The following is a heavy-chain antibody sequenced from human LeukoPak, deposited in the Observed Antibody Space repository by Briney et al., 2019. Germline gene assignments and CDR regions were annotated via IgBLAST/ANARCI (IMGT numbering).Heavy chain of an antibody. CDR3: VRDNYGGILDF. Sequence: PGGSLRLSCAASGFTISTYGMSWVRQAPGKGLEWVAVVLYDGSNKYYADSVKGRFTLSRDNSKNTLSLQMNTLRADDTAVYYCVRDNYGGILDFWGQGTLVTVSS. CDR2: VLYDGSNK. V-gene: IGHV3-30*03. CDR1: GFTISTYG. D-gene: IGHD2-21*01. J-gene: IGHJ4*02.